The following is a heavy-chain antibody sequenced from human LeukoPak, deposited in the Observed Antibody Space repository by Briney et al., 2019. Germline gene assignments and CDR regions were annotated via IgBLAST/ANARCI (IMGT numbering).Heavy chain of an antibody. CDR1: GLNFSSRW. CDR2: IKEDGSEK. V-gene: IGHV3-7*03. D-gene: IGHD6-13*01. Sequence: PGGSLRLSCAASGLNFSSRWMNWVRQAPGQGLEWVASIKEDGSEKHYVDSVKGRFTISRDNGKNSLYLQMSSLRAEDTAVYYCARDSGWWRFDFWGQGTLVTVSS. CDR3: ARDSGWWRFDF. J-gene: IGHJ4*02.